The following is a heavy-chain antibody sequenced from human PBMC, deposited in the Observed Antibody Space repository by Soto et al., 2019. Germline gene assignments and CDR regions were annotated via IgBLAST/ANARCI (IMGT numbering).Heavy chain of an antibody. CDR2: IYYSGST. J-gene: IGHJ3*02. CDR3: ARDSGYSGYDSGIDAFDI. Sequence: SETLSLTCTVSGGSISSGGYYWSWIRQHPGKGLEWIGYIYYSGSTYYNPSLKSRVTISVDTSKNQFSLKLSSVTAADTAVYYCARDSGYSGYDSGIDAFDIWGQGTMVTVSS. V-gene: IGHV4-31*03. D-gene: IGHD5-12*01. CDR1: GGSISSGGYY.